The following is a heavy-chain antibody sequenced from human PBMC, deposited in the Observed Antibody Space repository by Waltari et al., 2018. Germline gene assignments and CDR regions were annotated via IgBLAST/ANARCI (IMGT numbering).Heavy chain of an antibody. J-gene: IGHJ2*01. V-gene: IGHV4-59*11. CDR3: ATRTGANWYFDL. CDR2: IYYSGST. D-gene: IGHD7-27*01. CDR1: GGSISSPY. Sequence: QVQLQESGPGLVKPSETLSLTCTVSGGSISSPYWTWIRQPPGKGLEWIGYIYYSGSTNYNPSLKSRVTISVDTSKNQFSLKLSSVTAADTAVYYCATRTGANWYFDLWGRGTLVTVSS.